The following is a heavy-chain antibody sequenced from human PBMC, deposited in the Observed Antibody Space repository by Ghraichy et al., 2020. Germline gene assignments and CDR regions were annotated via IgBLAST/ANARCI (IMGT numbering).Heavy chain of an antibody. V-gene: IGHV3-30*18. CDR1: GFTFSSYG. J-gene: IGHJ6*02. CDR3: AKESGYDFWSGYQAGYGMDV. CDR2: ISYDGSNK. Sequence: GSLRLSCAASGFTFSSYGMHWVRQAPGKGLEWVAVISYDGSNKYYADSVKGRFTISRDNSKNTLYLQMNSLRAEDTAMYYCAKESGYDFWSGYQAGYGMDVWGQGTTVTVSS. D-gene: IGHD3-3*01.